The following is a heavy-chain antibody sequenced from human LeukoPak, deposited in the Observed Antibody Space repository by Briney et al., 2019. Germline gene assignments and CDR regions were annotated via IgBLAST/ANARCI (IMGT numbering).Heavy chain of an antibody. CDR1: GFTFSSYG. D-gene: IGHD3-10*01. CDR2: IWYDGSNK. J-gene: IGHJ4*02. V-gene: IGHV3-33*01. Sequence: PGRSLRLSCAASGFTFSSYGMHWVRQAPGKGLERVAVIWYDGSNKYYADSVKGRFTISRDNSKNTLYLQMNSLSAEDTAVYYCARNYGSGSYYPDYWGQGTLVTVSS. CDR3: ARNYGSGSYYPDY.